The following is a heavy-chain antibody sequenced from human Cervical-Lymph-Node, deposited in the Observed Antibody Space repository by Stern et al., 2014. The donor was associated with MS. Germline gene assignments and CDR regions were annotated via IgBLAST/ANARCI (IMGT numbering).Heavy chain of an antibody. Sequence: VQLVESGAGVVQPGRSLRLSCAASGFIFKNNGIGWGRQAPGPGQAWQAIISYDGSYKNYADSEKGRFIISRDNPKHTVNLQMNSLRAEDTAVYLCAREESRSSKVDGLDVWGQGATVTVSS. CDR3: AREESRSSKVDGLDV. J-gene: IGHJ6*02. CDR2: ISYDGSYK. V-gene: IGHV3-33*01. D-gene: IGHD6-6*01. CDR1: GFIFKNNG.